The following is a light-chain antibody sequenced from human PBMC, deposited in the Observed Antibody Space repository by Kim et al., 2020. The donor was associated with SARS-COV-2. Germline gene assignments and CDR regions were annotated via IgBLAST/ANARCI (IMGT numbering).Light chain of an antibody. V-gene: IGLV3-19*01. J-gene: IGLJ1*01. CDR1: SLRSYY. CDR2: ANA. CDR3: NPWDSSDNHRHV. Sequence: SSELTQDPAVSVALGQTVRITCQGDSLRSYYASWYQQKPGQAPLLVIYANANRPSGIPDRFSGSRSGNTASLTIPGAQAEDEADYYCNPWDSSDNHRHV.